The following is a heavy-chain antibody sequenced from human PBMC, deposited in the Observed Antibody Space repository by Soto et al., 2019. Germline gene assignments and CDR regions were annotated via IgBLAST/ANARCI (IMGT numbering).Heavy chain of an antibody. CDR1: GGSVSTGGYY. CDR2: IYYSGSP. J-gene: IGHJ4*02. CDR3: ARLSASGPHKPYYFDY. V-gene: IGHV4-31*03. Sequence: PSEPLSLPCTLSGGSVSTGGYYWSWVLRHPGKGLEWIGYIYYSGSPYYNPSLKSRVSMSVDTSKNQFSLKLSSLTAADTAVYYCARLSASGPHKPYYFDYWGQGTLVTVSS. D-gene: IGHD3-10*01.